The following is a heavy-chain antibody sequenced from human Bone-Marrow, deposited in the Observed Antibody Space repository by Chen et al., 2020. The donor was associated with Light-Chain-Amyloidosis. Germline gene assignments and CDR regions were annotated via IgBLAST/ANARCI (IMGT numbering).Heavy chain of an antibody. J-gene: IGHJ4*02. Sequence: EVQLEQSGPEVKKPGESLKISCKGSGYTFPNYWIGWVRQMPGKGLEWMGGIYPDDYDARYSPSFEGQVTIAADKSITTAYLQWRSLKASDTAMYYCARRRDGYNFDYWGQGTLVTVSS. CDR3: ARRRDGYNFDY. CDR2: IYPDDYDA. V-gene: IGHV5-51*01. CDR1: GYTFPNYW. D-gene: IGHD5-12*01.